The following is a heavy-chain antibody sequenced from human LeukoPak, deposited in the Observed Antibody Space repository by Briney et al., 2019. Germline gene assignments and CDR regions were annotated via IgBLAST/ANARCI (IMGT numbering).Heavy chain of an antibody. D-gene: IGHD3-3*01. J-gene: IGHJ4*02. V-gene: IGHV3-48*01. CDR1: GFTFSSYS. CDR3: ARCPITIFGVVNLYFDY. Sequence: GGSLRLSCAASGFTFSSYSMNWVRQAPGKGLEWVSYISSSSSTIYYAASVKGRFTISRDNAKNSLYLQMNSLRAEDTAVYYCARCPITIFGVVNLYFDYWGQGTLVTVSS. CDR2: ISSSSSTI.